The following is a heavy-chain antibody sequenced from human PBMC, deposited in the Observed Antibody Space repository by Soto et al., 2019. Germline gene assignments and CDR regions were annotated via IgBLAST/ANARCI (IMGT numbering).Heavy chain of an antibody. CDR2: ISSSSSTI. CDR1: GFTFSSYS. J-gene: IGHJ4*02. D-gene: IGHD2-2*01. V-gene: IGHV3-48*01. Sequence: GGSLRLSCAASGFTFSSYSMNWVRQAPGKGLEWVSYISSSSSTIYYADSVKGRFTISRDNAKNSLYLQMNSLRAEDTAVYYCARAKGTVVPASMGLDYWGQGTLVTVSS. CDR3: ARAKGTVVPASMGLDY.